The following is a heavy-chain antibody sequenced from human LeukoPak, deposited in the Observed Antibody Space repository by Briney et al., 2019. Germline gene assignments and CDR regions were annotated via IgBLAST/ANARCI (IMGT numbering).Heavy chain of an antibody. CDR2: INPSGGST. D-gene: IGHD3-10*01. Sequence: ASVKVSCKXSGYTFTSYYMHWVRQAPGQGLEWMGIINPSGGSTSYAQKFQGRVTMTRDTSTSTVYMELSSLRSEDTAVYYCARASPGWFGEPVEFDYWGQGTLVTVSS. J-gene: IGHJ4*02. CDR1: GYTFTSYY. CDR3: ARASPGWFGEPVEFDY. V-gene: IGHV1-46*01.